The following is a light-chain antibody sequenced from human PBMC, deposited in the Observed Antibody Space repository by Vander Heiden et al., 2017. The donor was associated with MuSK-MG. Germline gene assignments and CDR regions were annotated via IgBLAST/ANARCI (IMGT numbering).Light chain of an antibody. CDR3: RQALQTPRT. V-gene: IGKV2-28*01. J-gene: IGKJ1*01. CDR1: QSLLHSNGYNY. Sequence: SVPVTPGEPASISCRSSQSLLHSNGYNYLDWYLQKPVQSPQLLIYLGSNRASRVPDSFSGSGPRTDVTLKISRVEAQDVGVKSSRQALQTPRTFGQGTKVEIK. CDR2: LGS.